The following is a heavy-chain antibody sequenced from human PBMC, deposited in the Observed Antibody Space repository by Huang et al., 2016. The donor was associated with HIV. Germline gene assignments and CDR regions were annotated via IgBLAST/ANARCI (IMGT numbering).Heavy chain of an antibody. D-gene: IGHD5-18*01. J-gene: IGHJ6*03. CDR3: ARKKRGYSPSGMDV. V-gene: IGHV4-34*01. Sequence: QVQLQQWGAGLLKPSETLSLTCAIYNGSFSGFYWSWVRQSPEKVLEWIGAINHRGTPNYNPSLKSRVTMSVDTSKNQFSLRLTSVTAADTAVYYCARKKRGYSPSGMDVWGKGNTVIVSS. CDR2: INHRGTP. CDR1: NGSFSGFY.